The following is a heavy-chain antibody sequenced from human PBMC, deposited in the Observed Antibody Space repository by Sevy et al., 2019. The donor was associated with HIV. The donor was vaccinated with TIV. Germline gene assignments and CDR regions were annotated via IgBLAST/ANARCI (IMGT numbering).Heavy chain of an antibody. CDR1: GFTFSSYS. V-gene: IGHV3-21*01. D-gene: IGHD5-18*01. CDR2: ISSSSSYI. J-gene: IGHJ4*02. CDR3: ARDDDTAMVTADY. Sequence: GGSLRLSCAASGFTFSSYSMNWVRQAPGKGLEWVSSISSSSSYIYYADSVKGRFTISRDNAKNSLYLQMNSLGAEDTAVYYCARDDDTAMVTADYWGQGTLVTVSS.